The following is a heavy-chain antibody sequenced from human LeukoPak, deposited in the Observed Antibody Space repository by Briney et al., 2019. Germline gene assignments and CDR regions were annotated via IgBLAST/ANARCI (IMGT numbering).Heavy chain of an antibody. CDR3: ARAYGSGSPHGFDY. CDR2: IYYSGST. Sequence: NGYIYYSGSTNYNPSLKSRVTISVDTSKNQFSLKLSSVTAADTAVYYCARAYGSGSPHGFDYWGQGTLVTVSS. V-gene: IGHV4-59*01. D-gene: IGHD3-10*01. J-gene: IGHJ4*02.